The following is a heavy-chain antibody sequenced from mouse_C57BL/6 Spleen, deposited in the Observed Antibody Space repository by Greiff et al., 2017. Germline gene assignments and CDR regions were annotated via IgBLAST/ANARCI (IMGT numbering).Heavy chain of an antibody. CDR1: GFTFSDYG. D-gene: IGHD1-1*02. J-gene: IGHJ4*01. V-gene: IGHV5-17*01. CDR2: LSSGSSTI. CDR3: ARNWMVGYYAMDY. Sequence: DVQLQESGGGLVKPGGSLKLSCAASGFTFSDYGMHWVRQAPEKGLEWVAYLSSGSSTIYYADTVKGRFTISRDNAKNHLFRQMTSLRSEDTAMDYCARNWMVGYYAMDYWGQGTSVTVSS.